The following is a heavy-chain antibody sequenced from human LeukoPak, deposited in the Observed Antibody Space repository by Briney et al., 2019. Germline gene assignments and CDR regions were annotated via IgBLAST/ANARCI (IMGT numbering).Heavy chain of an antibody. Sequence: SVTLSLTCAVYGGSFSGYYWSWIRQPPGKGLEWIGEINHSGSTNYNPSLQSRVTISVDTSKNQFSLKRSSVTAADTAVYYCVSKGIAARLFHYWGQGTLLTLSS. CDR3: VSKGIAARLFHY. CDR1: GGSFSGYY. CDR2: INHSGST. J-gene: IGHJ4*02. V-gene: IGHV4-34*01. D-gene: IGHD6-6*01.